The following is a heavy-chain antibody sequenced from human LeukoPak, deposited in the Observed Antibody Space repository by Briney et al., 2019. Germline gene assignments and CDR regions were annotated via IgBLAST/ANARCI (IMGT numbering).Heavy chain of an antibody. CDR2: ISGYNGNT. D-gene: IGHD2-2*01. V-gene: IGHV1-18*01. CDR3: ARDERGYCTSTSCPYFDY. CDR1: GYTFTSLG. Sequence: GASVKVSCKASGYTFTSLGISWVRQAPGQGLEWMGWISGYNGNTNYAQKLQGRVTMTTDTSTSTAYMELGSLRSDDTAVYYCARDERGYCTSTSCPYFDYWGQGTLVTVSS. J-gene: IGHJ4*02.